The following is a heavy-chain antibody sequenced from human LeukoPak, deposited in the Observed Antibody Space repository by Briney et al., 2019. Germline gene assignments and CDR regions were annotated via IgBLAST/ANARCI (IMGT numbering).Heavy chain of an antibody. CDR3: ASCPRGIVGAPQLDFDY. Sequence: GSSVKVSYKASGYTFTSYGISWVRQAPGQGLEGMGWISDYNGNTNYAQKLQDRIHMTTEQSKKPVYTERTLLRCDDTAVYYCASCPRGIVGAPQLDFDYWGQGTLVTVSS. D-gene: IGHD1-26*01. V-gene: IGHV1-18*01. J-gene: IGHJ4*02. CDR1: GYTFTSYG. CDR2: ISDYNGNT.